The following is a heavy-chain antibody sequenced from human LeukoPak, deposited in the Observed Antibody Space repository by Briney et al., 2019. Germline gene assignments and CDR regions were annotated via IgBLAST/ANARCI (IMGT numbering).Heavy chain of an antibody. J-gene: IGHJ5*02. CDR2: ISGSGGST. V-gene: IGHV3-23*01. Sequence: PGASLRLSCAASGFTFSSYAMSWVRQAPGKGLELVSAISGSGGSTYYADSVKGRFTISRDNSKNTLYLQMNSLRAEDTAVYYCAKGPSTAMVFYWFDPWGQGTLVTVSS. CDR3: AKGPSTAMVFYWFDP. CDR1: GFTFSSYA. D-gene: IGHD5-18*01.